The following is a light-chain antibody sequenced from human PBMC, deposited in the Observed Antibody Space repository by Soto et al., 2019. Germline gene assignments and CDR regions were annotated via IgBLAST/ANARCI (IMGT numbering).Light chain of an antibody. CDR2: DAS. Sequence: QSALTQPASVSGSPGQSITISSTGTSSDVGGYNYVSWYQQHPGKAPKLMIYDASNRPSGVSNRFSGSKSGNTASLTISGLQAEDEADYYCTSYTSSSTLYVFGTGTKVTVL. CDR3: TSYTSSSTLYV. J-gene: IGLJ1*01. V-gene: IGLV2-14*01. CDR1: SSDVGGYNY.